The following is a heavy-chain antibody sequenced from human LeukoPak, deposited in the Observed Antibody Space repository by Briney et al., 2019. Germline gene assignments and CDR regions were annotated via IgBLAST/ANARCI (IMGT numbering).Heavy chain of an antibody. J-gene: IGHJ4*02. Sequence: GGSLRLSCAASGFTFSGYAMHWVRQAPGKGLEWVAVISYDGSFKHYADSVKGRFTISRDNSKNTVYLQMNSLRGEDTAVYYCARNDYGGSVGYWGQGTLVTVSS. CDR2: ISYDGSFK. D-gene: IGHD4-23*01. CDR1: GFTFSGYA. V-gene: IGHV3-30-3*01. CDR3: ARNDYGGSVGY.